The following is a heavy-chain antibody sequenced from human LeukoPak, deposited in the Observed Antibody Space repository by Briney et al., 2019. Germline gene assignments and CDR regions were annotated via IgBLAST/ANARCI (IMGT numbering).Heavy chain of an antibody. CDR2: INPSGGST. CDR1: GYTFTSYY. J-gene: IGHJ1*01. V-gene: IGHV1-46*01. CDR3: ARDRLAARGSFQH. Sequence: ASVEVSCKASGYTFTSYYMHWVRQAPGQGLEWMGIINPSGGSTSYAQKFQGRVTMTRDTSTSTVYMELSSLRPEDTAVYYCARDRLAARGSFQHWGQGTLVTVSS. D-gene: IGHD3-16*01.